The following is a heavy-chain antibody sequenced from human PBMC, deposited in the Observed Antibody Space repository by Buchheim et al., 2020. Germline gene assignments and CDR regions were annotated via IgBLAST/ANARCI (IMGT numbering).Heavy chain of an antibody. V-gene: IGHV3-23*04. CDR3: AKGSRGYTNYYFDY. CDR1: GFSFSGYA. CDR2: ISGSGAIT. Sequence: EVQLVDSGGGLVQPGESLRLSCAASGFSFSGYAMSWVRQAPGKGLEWVSSISGSGAITFNADSVKGRFTISRDNSKNMLSLQMNSLRAEDTAVYFCAKGSRGYTNYYFDYWGQGTL. J-gene: IGHJ4*02. D-gene: IGHD4-11*01.